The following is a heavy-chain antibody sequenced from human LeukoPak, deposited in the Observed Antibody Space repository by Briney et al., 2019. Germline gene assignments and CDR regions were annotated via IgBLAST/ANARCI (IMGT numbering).Heavy chain of an antibody. V-gene: IGHV3-33*01. J-gene: IGHJ4*02. CDR3: ARDREGGIVARGLNY. Sequence: GGSLRLSCAASGFTFSSYGMHWVRQAPGKGLEWVAIIWYDGSNKYYADSVKGRFTISRDNPKNTLHLQMNSLRDEDTAVYYCARDREGGIVARGLNYWGQGTLVTVSS. CDR1: GFTFSSYG. D-gene: IGHD6-6*01. CDR2: IWYDGSNK.